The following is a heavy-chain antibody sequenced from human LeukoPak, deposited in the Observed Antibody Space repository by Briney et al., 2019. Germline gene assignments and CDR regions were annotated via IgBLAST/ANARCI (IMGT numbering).Heavy chain of an antibody. D-gene: IGHD6-19*01. CDR3: AKGAVAGTVFDY. CDR2: ISYDGSNK. V-gene: IGHV3-30*18. J-gene: IGHJ4*02. Sequence: VAVISYDGSNKYYADSVKGRFTISRDNSKNTLYLQMNSLRAEDTAVYYCAKGAVAGTVFDYWGQGTLVTVSS.